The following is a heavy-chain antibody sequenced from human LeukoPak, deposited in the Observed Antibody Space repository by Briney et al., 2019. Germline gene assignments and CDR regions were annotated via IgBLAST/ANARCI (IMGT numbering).Heavy chain of an antibody. D-gene: IGHD3-22*01. J-gene: IGHJ3*02. Sequence: SETLSLTCAVYGGSFSGYYWSWIRQPPGKGLEWIGEINHSGSTNYNPSLKSRVTISVDTSKNQFSLKLSSVTAADTAVYYCARLPYYYDSSGYSSPVIGAFDIWGQGTMVTVSS. CDR3: ARLPYYYDSSGYSSPVIGAFDI. CDR1: GGSFSGYY. CDR2: INHSGST. V-gene: IGHV4-34*01.